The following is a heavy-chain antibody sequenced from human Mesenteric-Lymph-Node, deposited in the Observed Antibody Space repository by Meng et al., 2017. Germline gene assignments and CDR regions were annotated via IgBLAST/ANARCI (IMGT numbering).Heavy chain of an antibody. V-gene: IGHV3-23*01. D-gene: IGHD5-18*01. CDR2: ISGSGGST. J-gene: IGHJ3*02. Sequence: GSLRLSCAASGFTFSSYAMSWVRQAPGKGLEWVSAISGSGGSTYYADSVKGRFTISRDNSKNTLYLQMNSLRAEDTAVYYCAKDKDTAMVALGAFDIWGQGTMVTVSS. CDR3: AKDKDTAMVALGAFDI. CDR1: GFTFSSYA.